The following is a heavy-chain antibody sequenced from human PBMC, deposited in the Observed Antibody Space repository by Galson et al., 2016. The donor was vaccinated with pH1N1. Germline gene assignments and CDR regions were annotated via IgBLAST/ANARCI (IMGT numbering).Heavy chain of an antibody. J-gene: IGHJ6*02. Sequence: SVKVSCKVSEGTFTSSTITWVRHAPGQGLEWVGDIIPIFGTTPYALKFQGRVTLTADGSLHTAFMELSGLTSQATAVYYCARTPTSVVTVYSPFDVWGQGTTVTVSS. D-gene: IGHD4-23*01. CDR2: IIPIFGTT. V-gene: IGHV1-69*13. CDR1: EGTFTSST. CDR3: ARTPTSVVTVYSPFDV.